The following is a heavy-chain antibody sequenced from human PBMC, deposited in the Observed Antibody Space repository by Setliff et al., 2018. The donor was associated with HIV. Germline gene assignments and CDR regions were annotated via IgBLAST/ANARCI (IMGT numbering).Heavy chain of an antibody. CDR2: INYSGSH. CDR1: GESLSPYY. Sequence: SETLSLTCGVSGESLSPYYWSWIRQPPGKGLEWIGEINYSGSHNYNPSLKSRVTISVDTSKNQFALKLRSVTAADTAVYYCARGANYYESNGYYDYWGQGTLVTVSS. V-gene: IGHV4-34*01. J-gene: IGHJ4*02. D-gene: IGHD3-22*01. CDR3: ARGANYYESNGYYDY.